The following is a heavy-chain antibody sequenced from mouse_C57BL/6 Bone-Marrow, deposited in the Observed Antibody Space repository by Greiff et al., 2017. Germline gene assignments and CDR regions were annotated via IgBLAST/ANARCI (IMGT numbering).Heavy chain of an antibody. Sequence: QVQLKESGAELVRPGTSVKMSCKASGYTFTNYWIGWAKQRPGHGLAWIGDIYPGGGYTNYNEKFKGKATLTADKSSSTAYMQFSSLTSEDSAIYYCARDGTTVVATPYYFDYWGQGTTLTVSS. V-gene: IGHV1-63*01. CDR1: GYTFTNYW. CDR3: ARDGTTVVATPYYFDY. CDR2: IYPGGGYT. D-gene: IGHD1-1*01. J-gene: IGHJ2*01.